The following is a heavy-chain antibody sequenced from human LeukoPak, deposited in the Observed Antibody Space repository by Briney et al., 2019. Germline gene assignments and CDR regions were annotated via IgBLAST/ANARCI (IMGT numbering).Heavy chain of an antibody. Sequence: GGSLRLSCAASGFTFDDYGMSWVRRAPGKGLEWVSGINWNGGSTGYADSVKGRFTISRDNAKSSLYLQMNSLRAEDTALYYCARIRAVAGTVRYYFDYWGQGTLVTVSS. J-gene: IGHJ4*02. V-gene: IGHV3-20*04. CDR2: INWNGGST. CDR1: GFTFDDYG. CDR3: ARIRAVAGTVRYYFDY. D-gene: IGHD6-19*01.